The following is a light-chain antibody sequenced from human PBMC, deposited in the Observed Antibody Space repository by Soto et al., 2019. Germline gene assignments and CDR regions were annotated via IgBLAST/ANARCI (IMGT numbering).Light chain of an antibody. CDR2: DAS. CDR1: QSISSW. J-gene: IGKJ1*01. CDR3: QQYSTYPWT. V-gene: IGKV1-5*01. Sequence: DIQMTQSASTLSASLGDRVTITCGASQSISSWLAWYQQKPGKAPKVLIFDASSLESGVPSRFSGSVSATEFTLTISSLQTDDFATYYCQQYSTYPWTFGQGTKVDIK.